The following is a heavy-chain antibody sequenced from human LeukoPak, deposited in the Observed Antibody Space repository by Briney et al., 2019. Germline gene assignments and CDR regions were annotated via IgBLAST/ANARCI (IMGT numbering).Heavy chain of an antibody. V-gene: IGHV4-39*01. Sequence: SETLSLTCTVSGGSISSSSYYWGWIRQPPGKGLEWIGSIYYSGSTYYNPSLKSRVTISVDTSKNQFSLKLSSVTAADTAVYYCARHIRGDYDFWSGYYFRGWFDPWGQGTLVTVSS. D-gene: IGHD3-3*01. J-gene: IGHJ5*02. CDR2: IYYSGST. CDR1: GGSISSSSYY. CDR3: ARHIRGDYDFWSGYYFRGWFDP.